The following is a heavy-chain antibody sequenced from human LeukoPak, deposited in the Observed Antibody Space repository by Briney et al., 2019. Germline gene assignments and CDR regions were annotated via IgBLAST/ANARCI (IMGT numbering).Heavy chain of an antibody. V-gene: IGHV3-23*01. CDR2: ISGSGGST. D-gene: IGHD2-15*01. J-gene: IGHJ5*02. CDR3: AKAPQDAGFLGRFDP. Sequence: GGSLRLSCAASGFTFSSYAMSWVRQAPGKGLEWVSAISGSGGSTYYADSVKGRFTISRDNSKNTLYLQMNSLRAEDTAVYYCAKAPQDAGFLGRFDPWGQGTLVTVSS. CDR1: GFTFSSYA.